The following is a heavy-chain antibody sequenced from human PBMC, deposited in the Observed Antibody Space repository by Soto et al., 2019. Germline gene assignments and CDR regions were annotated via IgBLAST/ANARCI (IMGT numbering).Heavy chain of an antibody. J-gene: IGHJ5*02. CDR3: TRDDYDFWSGYPQLLLP. D-gene: IGHD3-3*01. V-gene: IGHV3-49*03. Sequence: GGSLRLSCTASGFTFGDYAMSWFRQAPGKGLEWVGFIRSKAYGGTTEYAASVKGRFTISRDDSKSIAYLQMNSLKTEDTAVYYCTRDDYDFWSGYPQLLLPWGQGTLVTVSS. CDR2: IRSKAYGGTT. CDR1: GFTFGDYA.